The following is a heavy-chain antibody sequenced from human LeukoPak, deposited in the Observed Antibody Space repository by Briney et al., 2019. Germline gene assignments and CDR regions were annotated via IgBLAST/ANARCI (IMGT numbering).Heavy chain of an antibody. CDR2: ISHSGST. CDR3: ARVNTVMATFDY. CDR1: GYSISSAYY. J-gene: IGHJ4*02. V-gene: IGHV4-38-2*02. D-gene: IGHD4-11*01. Sequence: SETLSLTCTVSGYSISSAYYGGWIRQPPGKGLEWTATISHSGSTYYNLSLKSRVTISADTSQNQHSLKLSSVTAADTAVYYCARVNTVMATFDYWGQGTPVTVSS.